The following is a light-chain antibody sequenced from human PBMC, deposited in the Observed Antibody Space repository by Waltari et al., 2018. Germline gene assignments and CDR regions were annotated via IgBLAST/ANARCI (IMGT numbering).Light chain of an antibody. Sequence: NFILTQPHSVSASPGKTVTISCTRSSGSIASNFVQWYQQRPGSAPTIVIYESNQRPSAVPDRFSGSIDSSSNSASLTISGLMIEDEADYYCQSYDSSNLGLYVFGTGTKVTVL. CDR2: ESN. V-gene: IGLV6-57*04. J-gene: IGLJ1*01. CDR1: SGSIASNF. CDR3: QSYDSSNLGLYV.